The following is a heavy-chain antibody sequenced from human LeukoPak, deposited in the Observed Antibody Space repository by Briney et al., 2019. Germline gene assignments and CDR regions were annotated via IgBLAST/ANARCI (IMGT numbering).Heavy chain of an antibody. J-gene: IGHJ6*03. Sequence: GGSLRLSCAASGFSFIDYWMTWVRQAPGKGLEWVSGINWDGGSTGYADSVKGRFTISRDNAKNSLYLQMNSLRAEDTALYYCARDGIVGATTSYYYYYMDVWGKGTTVTVSS. CDR1: GFSFIDYW. V-gene: IGHV3-20*04. D-gene: IGHD1-26*01. CDR2: INWDGGST. CDR3: ARDGIVGATTSYYYYYMDV.